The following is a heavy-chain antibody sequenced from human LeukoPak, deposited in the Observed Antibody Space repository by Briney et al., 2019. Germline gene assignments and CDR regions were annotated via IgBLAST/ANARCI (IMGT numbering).Heavy chain of an antibody. V-gene: IGHV3-21*01. CDR2: ISSSSSYI. J-gene: IGHJ3*02. CDR3: ARVQGDAFDI. Sequence: GGSLRLSCAASGFTFSSYSMNWVRQAPGKGLEWVSSISSSSSYIYYADSVKGRFTISRDNAKNSLYLQMNSLGAEDTAAYYCARVQGDAFDIWGQGTMVTVSS. CDR1: GFTFSSYS.